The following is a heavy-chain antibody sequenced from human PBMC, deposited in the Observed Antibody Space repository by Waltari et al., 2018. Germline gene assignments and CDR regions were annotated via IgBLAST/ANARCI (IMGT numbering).Heavy chain of an antibody. CDR2: INPNRGGT. CDR3: ARVRFWSGYSANFDY. Sequence: QVQLVQSGAEVKKPGASVKVSCKASGYTFTGYYMHWVRQAPGQGLEWMGRINPNRGGTNYAKKFQGRVTMTRDTSISTAYMELSRLRSDDTAVYYCARVRFWSGYSANFDYWGQGTLVTVSS. CDR1: GYTFTGYY. D-gene: IGHD3-3*01. J-gene: IGHJ4*02. V-gene: IGHV1-2*06.